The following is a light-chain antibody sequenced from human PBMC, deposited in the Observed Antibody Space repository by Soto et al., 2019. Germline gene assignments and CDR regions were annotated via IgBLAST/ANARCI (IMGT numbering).Light chain of an antibody. CDR3: SSYTSSSTPFV. J-gene: IGLJ1*01. V-gene: IGLV2-14*03. CDR1: SSDVGGYNY. Sequence: QSVLTQPASVSGFPGQSITISCTGTSSDVGGYNYVSWYQQHPGKANKLIIYDVSDRPSGVSDRFSGSKSGNTASLTISGLQAEDEADYFCSSYTSSSTPFVFGTGTKVTVL. CDR2: DVS.